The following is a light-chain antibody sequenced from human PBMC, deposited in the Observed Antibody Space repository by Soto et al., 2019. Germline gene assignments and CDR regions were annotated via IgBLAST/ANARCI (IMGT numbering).Light chain of an antibody. J-gene: IGKJ5*01. Sequence: EVVMTQSPATLSVSPGERATLSCRASQSITISLAWYQQKPGQAPRLLIYGASTRATDIPARFSGSGSGTEFTLTISSLQSEDFAVYYCQQYYNWPPITFGQGTRLEIK. CDR2: GAS. CDR1: QSITIS. V-gene: IGKV3D-15*01. CDR3: QQYYNWPPIT.